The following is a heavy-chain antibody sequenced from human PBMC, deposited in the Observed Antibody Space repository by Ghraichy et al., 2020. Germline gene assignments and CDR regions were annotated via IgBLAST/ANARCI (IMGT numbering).Heavy chain of an antibody. CDR3: ARAGETGDLFDY. J-gene: IGHJ4*02. CDR1: GGSISSYY. V-gene: IGHV4-59*01. D-gene: IGHD7-27*01. CDR2: IYYSGST. Sequence: SETLSLTCTVSGGSISSYYWSWIRQPPGKGLEWIGYIYYSGSTNYNPSLKSRVTISVDTSKNQFSLKLSSVTAADTAVYYCARAGETGDLFDYWGQGTLVTVSS.